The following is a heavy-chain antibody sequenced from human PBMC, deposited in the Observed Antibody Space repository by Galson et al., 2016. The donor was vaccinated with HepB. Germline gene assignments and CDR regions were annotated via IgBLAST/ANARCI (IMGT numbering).Heavy chain of an antibody. Sequence: SETLSLTCTVSGDSISNVGRHWGWFRQSPGMSPEYIGSIHSSGTSYYNPSLTSRVTVSADTSRNQFFLSLTSVTAAATAIYYCVRLGTAAAVANRRGSIYWGQGTRVTVSS. CDR1: GDSISNVGRH. V-gene: IGHV4-39*01. CDR3: VRLGTAAAVANRRGSIY. CDR2: IHSSGTS. J-gene: IGHJ4*02. D-gene: IGHD6-25*01.